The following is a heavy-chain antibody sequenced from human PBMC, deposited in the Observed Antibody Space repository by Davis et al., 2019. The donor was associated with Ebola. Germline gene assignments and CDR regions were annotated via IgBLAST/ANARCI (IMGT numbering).Heavy chain of an antibody. V-gene: IGHV4-61*01. CDR1: GCSVTRGTYY. D-gene: IGHD4-17*01. CDR3: ARDYGDPAGYYYYGLNV. J-gene: IGHJ6*02. Sequence: SETLSLPCSVPGCSVTRGTYYWTWIRQPPGKGLEWIGYISYNGNTHYSASLKRRVIISADTSKNQFTLRLSSVTAADTAVYYCARDYGDPAGYYYYGLNVWGQGTTVTVSS. CDR2: ISYNGNT.